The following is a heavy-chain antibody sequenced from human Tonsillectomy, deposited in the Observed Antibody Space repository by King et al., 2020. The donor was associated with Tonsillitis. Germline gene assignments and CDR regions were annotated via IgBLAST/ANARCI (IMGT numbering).Heavy chain of an antibody. CDR3: ARELTVGYSWFDH. V-gene: IGHV1-18*01. J-gene: IGHJ5*02. D-gene: IGHD4-23*01. CDR2: ISAYNGNT. CDR1: GYNFIDYG. Sequence: VQLVQSGAEVKKPGASVKVSCKPSGYNFIDYGISWVRQAPGQGLEWMGSISAYNGNTNCARRFQGRVTMTTDTPTNTAYMELRSLRYDDTAIYYCARELTVGYSWFDHWGPGTLVTVSS.